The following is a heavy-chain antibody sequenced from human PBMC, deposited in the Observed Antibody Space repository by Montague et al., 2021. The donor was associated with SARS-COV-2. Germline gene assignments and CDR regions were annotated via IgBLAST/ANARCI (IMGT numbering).Heavy chain of an antibody. CDR1: GDSVSSNIAA. V-gene: IGHV6-1*01. J-gene: IGHJ4*02. D-gene: IGHD1-14*01. CDR3: TQERGPGRTTWHYFDY. CDR2: TYYRSKWYN. Sequence: CAISGDSVSSNIAAWNWIRQSPSRGLEWLGRTYYRSKWYNDYAVSVRGRITISPDTSKNQFSLQLSSVTPEDTAVYYCTQERGPGRTTWHYFDYWGQGTLVTVSS.